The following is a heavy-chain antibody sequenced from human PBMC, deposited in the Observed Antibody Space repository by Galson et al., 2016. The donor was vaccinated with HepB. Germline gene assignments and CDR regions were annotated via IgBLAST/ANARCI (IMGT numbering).Heavy chain of an antibody. J-gene: IGHJ4*02. D-gene: IGHD4-17*01. Sequence: SVKVSCKAPGFTFTSSAVQWVRQARGQRLEWMGWIVVGRGNTNYAQKFQEIVTITRDLSTTTVYMELSSLRSDDTAMYYCAADAYGDFYFGYWGQGTLVTVSS. CDR1: GFTFTSSA. CDR2: IVVGRGNT. CDR3: AADAYGDFYFGY. V-gene: IGHV1-58*01.